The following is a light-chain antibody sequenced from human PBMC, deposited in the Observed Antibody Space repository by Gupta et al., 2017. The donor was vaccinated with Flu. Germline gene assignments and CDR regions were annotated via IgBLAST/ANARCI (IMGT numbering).Light chain of an antibody. CDR1: SSDFVKYNR. Sequence: SVTISCTGTSSDFVKYNRVSWYQKRPGTAPKRRRYEVSSRPSGVPDRVSGSKSGNKDSLTISGLQAEDEADDYCSLYTSSSTVVFGGGPKLTVL. CDR2: EVS. J-gene: IGLJ3*02. V-gene: IGLV2-18*01. CDR3: SLYTSSSTVV.